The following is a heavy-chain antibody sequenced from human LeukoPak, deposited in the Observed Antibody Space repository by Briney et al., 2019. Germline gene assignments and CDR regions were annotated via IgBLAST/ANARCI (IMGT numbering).Heavy chain of an antibody. V-gene: IGHV1-69*06. Sequence: SVKVSCKASGGTFSSYAISWVRQAPGQGLEWMGGIIPIFGTANYAQKFQGRVTITADKSTSTAYMELSSLRSEDTAVYYCARDPGDSSGYYYANYFDYWGQGTLVTVSS. CDR1: GGTFSSYA. J-gene: IGHJ4*02. CDR3: ARDPGDSSGYYYANYFDY. D-gene: IGHD3-22*01. CDR2: IIPIFGTA.